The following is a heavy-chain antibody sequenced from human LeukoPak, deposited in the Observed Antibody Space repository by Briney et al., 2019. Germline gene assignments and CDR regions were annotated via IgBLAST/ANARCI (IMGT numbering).Heavy chain of an antibody. Sequence: ASVKVSCKASGYTFTGYYMHWVRQAPGQGLEWMGWINPNSGGTNYAQKFQGRVTMTRDTSISTAYMELSRLRSDDTAVYYCARDVEMATVYYYYMDVWGKGATVTVSS. D-gene: IGHD5-24*01. CDR3: ARDVEMATVYYYYMDV. CDR1: GYTFTGYY. J-gene: IGHJ6*03. V-gene: IGHV1-2*02. CDR2: INPNSGGT.